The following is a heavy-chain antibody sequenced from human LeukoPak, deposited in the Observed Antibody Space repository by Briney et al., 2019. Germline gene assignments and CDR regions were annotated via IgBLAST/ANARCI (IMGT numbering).Heavy chain of an antibody. Sequence: QSGGSLRLSCAASGFTFSSYAMSWVRQAPGKGLEWVSAISGSGGRTYYADSVKGRFTVSRDNSKKTLYLQMNSLRAEDTAVYYCAKALGDAYYYYMDVWGKGTTATVSS. J-gene: IGHJ6*03. CDR1: GFTFSSYA. CDR2: ISGSGGRT. V-gene: IGHV3-23*01. D-gene: IGHD3-16*01. CDR3: AKALGDAYYYYMDV.